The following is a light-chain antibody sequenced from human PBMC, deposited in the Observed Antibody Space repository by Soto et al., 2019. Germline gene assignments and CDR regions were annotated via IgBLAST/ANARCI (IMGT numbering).Light chain of an antibody. V-gene: IGLV2-14*01. CDR3: SSYRTGSAFYV. J-gene: IGLJ1*01. CDR1: SSDVGDYNY. Sequence: QSAVTQPASVSGSPGQSITISCTGTSSDVGDYNYVSWYQHHPGKAPKLIIYEVRNRPSGVPNRFSGAKSGNTASLTISGLQAEDEADYYCSSYRTGSAFYVFGSGTKVIVL. CDR2: EVR.